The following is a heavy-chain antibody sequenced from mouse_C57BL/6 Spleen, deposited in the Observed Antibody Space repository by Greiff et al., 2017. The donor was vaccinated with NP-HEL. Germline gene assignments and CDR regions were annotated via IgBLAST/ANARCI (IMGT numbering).Heavy chain of an antibody. D-gene: IGHD1-1*01. V-gene: IGHV1-81*01. Sequence: QVQLQQSGAELARPGASVKLSCKASGYTFTSYGISWVKQRTGQGLEWIGEIYPRSGNTYYNEKFKGKATLTADKSSSTAYMELRSLTSEDSAVYFCARPNGSSYLYYFDYWGQGTTLTVSS. CDR3: ARPNGSSYLYYFDY. CDR2: IYPRSGNT. CDR1: GYTFTSYG. J-gene: IGHJ2*01.